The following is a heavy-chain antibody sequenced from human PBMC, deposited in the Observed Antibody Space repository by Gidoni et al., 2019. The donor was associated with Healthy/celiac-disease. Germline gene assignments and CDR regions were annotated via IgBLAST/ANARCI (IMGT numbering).Heavy chain of an antibody. J-gene: IGHJ4*02. CDR2: IYWDDDK. CDR3: AHKGSGAVAGTLDY. V-gene: IGHV2-5*02. CDR1: GFSLRTSGVG. D-gene: IGHD6-19*01. Sequence: QITLKESGPTLVKPTQTLTLTCTFSGFSLRTSGVGVGWIRQPPGKALEWLALIYWDDDKRYSPSLKSRLTITKDTSKNQVVLTMTNMDPVDTATYYCAHKGSGAVAGTLDYWGQGTLVTVSS.